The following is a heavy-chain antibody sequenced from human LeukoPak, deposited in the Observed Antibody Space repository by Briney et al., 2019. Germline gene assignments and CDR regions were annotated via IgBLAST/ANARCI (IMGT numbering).Heavy chain of an antibody. D-gene: IGHD3-10*01. J-gene: IGHJ4*02. V-gene: IGHV1-69*01. CDR2: IIPILGKA. CDR3: GLAMVRGNEFDY. CDR1: VGTFSSYA. Sequence: SVYVSCKPSVGTFSSYALSGVRPAPGKGLECVGGIIPILGKANYAQKFQGRVTIPADEYTSTADMELRSLRSEDTAVYYCGLAMVRGNEFDYWGQGTLVTVSS.